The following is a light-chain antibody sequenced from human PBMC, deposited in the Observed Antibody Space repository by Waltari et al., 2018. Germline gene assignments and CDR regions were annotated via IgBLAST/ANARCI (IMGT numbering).Light chain of an antibody. J-gene: IGLJ1*01. CDR2: DVS. V-gene: IGLV2-11*02. CDR1: IGAIWASNT. Sequence: SSLAQPRSVSGAPGPAGPIPRPGTIGAIWASNTISWYQHPPGKAPKPVIFDVSKRPSGVPDRFSGSKTGNTASLTISGLQTDDEADYYCCSYVGSVYVFGIGTKVTVL. CDR3: CSYVGSVYV.